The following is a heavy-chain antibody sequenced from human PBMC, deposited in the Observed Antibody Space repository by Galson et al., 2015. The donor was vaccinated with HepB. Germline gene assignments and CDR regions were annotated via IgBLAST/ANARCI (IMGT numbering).Heavy chain of an antibody. V-gene: IGHV4-39*01. Sequence: LFHICTVSGDSIISSSCNWGLIRQPPGKGLVWIGSIPYSGITYYRPSLESRVTISVDTSKSKFSLRLSPVTAEDTAVFYCARQEIVGVTGRYFCHWGQGTLVTVSS. CDR3: ARQEIVGVTGRYFCH. J-gene: IGHJ1*01. CDR2: IPYSGIT. CDR1: GDSIISSSCN. D-gene: IGHD1-26*01.